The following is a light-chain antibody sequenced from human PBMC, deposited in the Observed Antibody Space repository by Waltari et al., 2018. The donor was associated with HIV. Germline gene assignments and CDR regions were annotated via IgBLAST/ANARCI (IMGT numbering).Light chain of an antibody. Sequence: SALTQPASLSGSPGQSISLSCSGTSSDIGTYDLVSWFHQFPVKAPQRISYEVAAPPSGVASCFSGSKSGNTASLTISGRQAEDGADYYCFSYSGNGAYVVGTGTKGTVL. CDR1: SSDIGTYDL. J-gene: IGLJ1*01. V-gene: IGLV2-23*02. CDR3: FSYSGNGAYV. CDR2: EVA.